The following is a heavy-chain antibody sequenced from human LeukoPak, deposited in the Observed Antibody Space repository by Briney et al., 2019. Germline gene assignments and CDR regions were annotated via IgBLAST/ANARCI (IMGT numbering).Heavy chain of an antibody. CDR2: IKQDGSER. CDR3: ARVFSGSYHFDY. Sequence: SGGSLRLSCAASGFTFSSYWMSWVRQAPGKRLEWVAIIKQDGSERYYVDSVKGRFTISRDNAKNSLYLQMNSLRAEDTAVYYCARVFSGSYHFDYWGQGTLVTVSS. CDR1: GFTFSSYW. D-gene: IGHD1-26*01. J-gene: IGHJ4*02. V-gene: IGHV3-7*05.